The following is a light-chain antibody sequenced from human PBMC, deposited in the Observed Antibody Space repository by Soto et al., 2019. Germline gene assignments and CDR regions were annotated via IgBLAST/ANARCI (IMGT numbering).Light chain of an antibody. V-gene: IGLV2-14*01. CDR1: SSDVGGYNY. J-gene: IGLJ1*01. Sequence: SVLTQPASVSGSPGQSITISCTGTSSDVGGYNYVSWYQQHPGKAPKLMIYGVSNRPSGVSNRFSGSKSGNTASLTISGLQAEDEADDYCSSYTSSSTPYVFGTGTKVIGL. CDR3: SSYTSSSTPYV. CDR2: GVS.